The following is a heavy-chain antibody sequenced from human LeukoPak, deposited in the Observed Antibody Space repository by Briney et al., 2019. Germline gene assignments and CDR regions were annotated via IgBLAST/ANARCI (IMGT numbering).Heavy chain of an antibody. CDR1: GFTFSSYA. CDR2: ISYDGSNK. V-gene: IGHV3-30-3*01. J-gene: IGHJ6*02. CDR3: ARDRALTYYYYGMDV. Sequence: PGGSLRLSCAASGFTFSSYAMHWVRQAPGKGLDWMAVISYDGSNKYYADSVKGRFTISRDNSKNTLYLQMNSLRAEDTAVYYCARDRALTYYYYGMDVWGQGTTVTVSS.